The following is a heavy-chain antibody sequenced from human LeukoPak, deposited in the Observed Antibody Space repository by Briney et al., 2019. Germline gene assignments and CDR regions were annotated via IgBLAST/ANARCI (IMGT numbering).Heavy chain of an antibody. Sequence: PSETLSLTCTVSGVSISSYYWSWIRQPPGKGLELIGYIYYSGSTNYNPSLKSRVTISVDTSKNQFSLKLSSVTAADTAVYYCASDSRNDAFDIWGQGTMVTVSS. V-gene: IGHV4-59*08. D-gene: IGHD3-22*01. CDR2: IYYSGST. CDR3: ASDSRNDAFDI. CDR1: GVSISSYY. J-gene: IGHJ3*02.